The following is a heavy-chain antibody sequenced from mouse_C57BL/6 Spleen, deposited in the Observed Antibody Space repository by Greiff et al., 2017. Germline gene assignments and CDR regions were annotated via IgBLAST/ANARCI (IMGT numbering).Heavy chain of an antibody. CDR3: VRQPFYYYGSGGYFDV. Sequence: EVQLVESGGGLVQPKGSLKLSCAASGFSFNTYAMNWVRQAPGKGLEWVARIRSKSNNYATYYADSVKDRFTISRDDSESMLYLQMNNLKTEDTAMYYCVRQPFYYYGSGGYFDVWGTGTTVTVSS. D-gene: IGHD1-1*01. CDR1: GFSFNTYA. CDR2: IRSKSNNYAT. J-gene: IGHJ1*03. V-gene: IGHV10-1*01.